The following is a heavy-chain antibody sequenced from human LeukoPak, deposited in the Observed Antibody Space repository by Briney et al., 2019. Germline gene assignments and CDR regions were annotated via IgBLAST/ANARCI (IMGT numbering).Heavy chain of an antibody. CDR1: GYTFTSYD. CDR2: KNPNSGNT. J-gene: IGHJ6*02. CDR3: ARYSSGWSYYYYYGMDV. V-gene: IGHV1-8*01. Sequence: ASVKVSCKATGYTFTSYDINWVRQATGQGLEWMGWKNPNSGNTGYAQKFQGRVTMTRNTSISTAYMELSSLRSEDTAVYYCARYSSGWSYYYYYGMDVWGQGTTVTVSS. D-gene: IGHD6-19*01.